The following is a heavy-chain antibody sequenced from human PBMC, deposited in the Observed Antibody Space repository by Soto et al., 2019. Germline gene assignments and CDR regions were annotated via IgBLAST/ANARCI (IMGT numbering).Heavy chain of an antibody. Sequence: SSGTPFLTCPFSGGSISKFYWSWIRQPPGKGLEWIGYIYYSGTTSYNPSLNSRVTISVDTSKNQFSLKLNSVTAADTAVYYCARESYYGSGATVVGYWXLGTLVTVSS. CDR3: ARESYYGSGATVVGY. CDR2: IYYSGTT. D-gene: IGHD3-10*01. J-gene: IGHJ4*02. V-gene: IGHV4-59*01. CDR1: GGSISKFY.